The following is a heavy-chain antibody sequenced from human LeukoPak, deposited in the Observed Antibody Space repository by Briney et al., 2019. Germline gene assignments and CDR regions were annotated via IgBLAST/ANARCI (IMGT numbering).Heavy chain of an antibody. Sequence: GASVKVSCKASGGTFSSYAISWVRQAPGQGLEWMGGIIPIFGTANYAQKFQGRVTITADESTSTAYMELSRLRSDDTAVYYCASETGSSGYLDYWGQGTLVTVSS. J-gene: IGHJ4*02. CDR2: IIPIFGTA. D-gene: IGHD3-22*01. CDR1: GGTFSSYA. CDR3: ASETGSSGYLDY. V-gene: IGHV1-69*01.